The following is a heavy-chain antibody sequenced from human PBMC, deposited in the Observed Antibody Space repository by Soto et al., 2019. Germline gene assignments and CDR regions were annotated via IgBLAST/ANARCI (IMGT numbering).Heavy chain of an antibody. Sequence: ASVKVSCKTSGYTFTTYSISWVRQAPGQGLERMGWISAYNGNTNYAQKFQGRVTMTTDTSTTTAYMELRSLRSDDTAVFYCARDHRPTTVTQYYFDYWGQGTLVTSPQ. CDR2: ISAYNGNT. J-gene: IGHJ4*02. CDR1: GYTFTTYS. V-gene: IGHV1-18*01. CDR3: ARDHRPTTVTQYYFDY. D-gene: IGHD4-4*01.